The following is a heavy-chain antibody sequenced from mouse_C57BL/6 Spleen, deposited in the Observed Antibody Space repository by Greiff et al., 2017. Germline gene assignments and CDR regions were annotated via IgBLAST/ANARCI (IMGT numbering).Heavy chain of an antibody. CDR1: GFNIKDDY. Sequence: EVQLQQSGAELVRPGASVKLSCTASGFNIKDDYMHWVKQRPEQGLEWIGWIDPENGDTEYASKFQGKATITADTSSNTAYLQLSSLPSADTAVYYSTTRDYDPAWFAYWGQETLVTVSA. J-gene: IGHJ3*01. D-gene: IGHD2-4*01. V-gene: IGHV14-4*01. CDR2: IDPENGDT. CDR3: TTRDYDPAWFAY.